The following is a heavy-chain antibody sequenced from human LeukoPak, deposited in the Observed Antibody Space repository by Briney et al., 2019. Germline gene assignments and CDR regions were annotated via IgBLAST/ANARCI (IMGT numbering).Heavy chain of an antibody. V-gene: IGHV3-33*01. CDR2: IWYDGSNK. CDR1: GFTFSSYG. CDR3: ARDLPHNCGGDCPWVY. Sequence: GGSLRLSCAASGFTFSSYGMHWVRQAPGNGLECGAVIWYDGSNKYYADSVKGRFTISRDNSKNTLYLQMNSLRAEDTAVYYCARDLPHNCGGDCPWVYWGQGTLVTVSS. J-gene: IGHJ4*02. D-gene: IGHD2-21*02.